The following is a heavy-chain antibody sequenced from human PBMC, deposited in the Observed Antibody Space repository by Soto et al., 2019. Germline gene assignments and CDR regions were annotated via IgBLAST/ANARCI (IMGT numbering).Heavy chain of an antibody. V-gene: IGHV4-34*01. CDR2: INHSGST. CDR1: GGSFSGYY. J-gene: IGHJ4*02. D-gene: IGHD2-8*02. CDR3: ARDDGFYWFPDY. Sequence: SETLSLTCAVYGGSFSGYYWSWIRQPPGKGLEWIGEINHSGSTNYNPSLKSRVTISVDTSKNQFSLKLSSVTAADTAVYYCARDDGFYWFPDYWGQGTLVTVSS.